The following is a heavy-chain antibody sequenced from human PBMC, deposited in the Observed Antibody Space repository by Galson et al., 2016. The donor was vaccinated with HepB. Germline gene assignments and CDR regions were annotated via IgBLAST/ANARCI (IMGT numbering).Heavy chain of an antibody. Sequence: SLRLSCAASGFTFSNYAMHWVRQAPGKGLEWVAVISYDGSMNYYADSVKGRFTISRDNSKNTLYLQMNSLRAEDTALYYCVRDREYRCSSTSCYWKFDYWGQGTLVTGPS. V-gene: IGHV3-30-3*01. J-gene: IGHJ4*02. CDR2: ISYDGSMN. CDR1: GFTFSNYA. D-gene: IGHD2-2*01. CDR3: VRDREYRCSSTSCYWKFDY.